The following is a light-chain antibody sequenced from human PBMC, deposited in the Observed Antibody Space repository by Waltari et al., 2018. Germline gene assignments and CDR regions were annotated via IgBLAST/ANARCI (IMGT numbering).Light chain of an antibody. CDR1: QSVSNH. Sequence: DIQMTQSPSSLSASVGDSITITCRASQSVSNHLNWYQQKPGKPPKLLIFGSSSLQSAVPSRFSGSGSGTDFTLTISSLQPEDFATYYCQQTYSVLYTFGQGTKLQI. CDR2: GSS. J-gene: IGKJ2*01. CDR3: QQTYSVLYT. V-gene: IGKV1-39*01.